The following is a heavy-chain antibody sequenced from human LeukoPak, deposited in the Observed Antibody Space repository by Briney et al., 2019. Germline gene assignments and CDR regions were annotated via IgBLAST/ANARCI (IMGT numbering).Heavy chain of an antibody. CDR1: GFTFSSFA. CDR2: VSGDGGTT. Sequence: GGSLRLSCAASGFTFSSFAMTWVRQAPGKGLEWASGVSGDGGTTYFADSVKGRFTISRDNSKNALYLQMNSLRAEDTAVYYCARDLGYCTNGVCHTRFDYWGQGTLVAVSS. J-gene: IGHJ4*02. CDR3: ARDLGYCTNGVCHTRFDY. V-gene: IGHV3-23*01. D-gene: IGHD2-8*01.